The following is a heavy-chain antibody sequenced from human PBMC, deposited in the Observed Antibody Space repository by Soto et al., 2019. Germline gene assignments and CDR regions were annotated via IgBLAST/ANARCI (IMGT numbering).Heavy chain of an antibody. J-gene: IGHJ4*02. CDR1: GLTFRPYW. V-gene: IGHV3-7*03. CDR3: ERDVSSEFASILDV. CDR2: ITEDGSGK. Sequence: GSLRLSGEGCGLTFRPYWITWVRQAPGKGLGWVASITEDGSGKNYADSAKGGFTVSRDNVKRAMFLQMTSVRAEDTAVYFCERDVSSEFASILDVWGRGARVTV. D-gene: IGHD3-3*01.